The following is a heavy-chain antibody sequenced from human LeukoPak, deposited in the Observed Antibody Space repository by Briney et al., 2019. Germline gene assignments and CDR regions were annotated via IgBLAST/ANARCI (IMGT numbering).Heavy chain of an antibody. CDR1: GYTFTSYA. J-gene: IGHJ4*02. CDR2: IIPIFGTA. D-gene: IGHD3-16*01. Sequence: ASVKVSCKASGYTFTSYAMNWVRQAPGQGLEWMGGIIPIFGTANYAQKFQGRVTITADESTRTAYMELSSLRSEDTAVYYCARLSGGACDYWGQETLVTVSS. CDR3: ARLSGGACDY. V-gene: IGHV1-69*13.